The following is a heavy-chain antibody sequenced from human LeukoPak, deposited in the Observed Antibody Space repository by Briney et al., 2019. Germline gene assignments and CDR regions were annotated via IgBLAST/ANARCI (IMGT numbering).Heavy chain of an antibody. D-gene: IGHD6-13*01. CDR2: MNPDSGNT. Sequence: ASVKVSCKASGHTFTSHDINWVRQATGQGLEWMGWMNPDSGNTGYAQKLQGRVTMTRNPSISTAYMELSSLTSEETAVYYCARRIAAAGVGIVYWGQGTLVTVSS. J-gene: IGHJ4*02. CDR3: ARRIAAAGVGIVY. V-gene: IGHV1-8*01. CDR1: GHTFTSHD.